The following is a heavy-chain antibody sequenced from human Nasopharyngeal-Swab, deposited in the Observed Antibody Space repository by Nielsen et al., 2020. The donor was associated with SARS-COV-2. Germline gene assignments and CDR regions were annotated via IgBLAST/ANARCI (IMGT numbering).Heavy chain of an antibody. J-gene: IGHJ4*02. D-gene: IGHD6-19*01. CDR3: ARDLSDVTVAVSGTVGFDR. CDR1: GYTFSNYY. CDR2: IHPSGGRT. V-gene: IGHV1-46*01. Sequence: ASVKVSCKTSGYTFSNYYMHWVQQAPGQGLEWMGIIHPSGGRTIYSQKFQGRVSMTRDTSTSTVYMELSSLTSEDTAMYYCARDLSDVTVAVSGTVGFDRWGQGTLVTVSS.